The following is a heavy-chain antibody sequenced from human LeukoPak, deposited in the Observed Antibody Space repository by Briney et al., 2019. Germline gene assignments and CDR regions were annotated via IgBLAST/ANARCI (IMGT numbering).Heavy chain of an antibody. CDR3: ARAHITIFGVVDYGMDV. Sequence: KFQGRVTITRDTSASTAYMELSSLRSEDTAVYYCARAHITIFGVVDYGMDVWGQGTTVTVSS. J-gene: IGHJ6*02. V-gene: IGHV1-3*01. D-gene: IGHD3-3*01.